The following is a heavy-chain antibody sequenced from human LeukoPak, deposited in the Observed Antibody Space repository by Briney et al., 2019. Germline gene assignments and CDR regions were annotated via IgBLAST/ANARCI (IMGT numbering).Heavy chain of an antibody. CDR2: ISGSGGST. V-gene: IGHV3-23*01. CDR3: ARDFATYDFWSGYYWDY. D-gene: IGHD3-3*01. J-gene: IGHJ4*02. Sequence: GGSLRLSCAASGFTFTNAWMSWVRQAPGKGLEWVSAISGSGGSTYYADSVKGRFTISRDNSKNTLYLQMNSLRAEDAAVYYCARDFATYDFWSGYYWDYWGQGTLVTVSS. CDR1: GFTFTNAW.